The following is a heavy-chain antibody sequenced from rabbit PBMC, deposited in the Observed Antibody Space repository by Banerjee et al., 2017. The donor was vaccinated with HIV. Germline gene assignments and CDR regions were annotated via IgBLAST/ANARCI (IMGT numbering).Heavy chain of an antibody. Sequence: QQLVESGGGLVKPGASLTLTCTASGFSFSSGYDMCWVRQAPGKGLEWIGGIYSGSGGTYYASWAKGRFTISKTSSTTVTLQMTSLTAADTATYFCARWGSGWEFNLWGPGTLVTVS. D-gene: IGHD4-1*01. V-gene: IGHV1S40*01. CDR3: ARWGSGWEFNL. J-gene: IGHJ4*01. CDR1: GFSFSSGYD. CDR2: IYSGSGGT.